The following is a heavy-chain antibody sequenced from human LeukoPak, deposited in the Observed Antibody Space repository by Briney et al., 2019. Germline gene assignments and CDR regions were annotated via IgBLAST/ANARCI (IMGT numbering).Heavy chain of an antibody. CDR3: ASVYSSGWYFDY. Sequence: VASVKVSCKVSGYTLTELSMHWVRQAPGKGLEWMGGFDPEDGETIYAQKFQGRVTMTEDTSTDTAYMELSSLRSEDTAVYYCASVYSSGWYFDYWGQGTLVTVSS. CDR2: FDPEDGET. V-gene: IGHV1-24*01. CDR1: GYTLTELS. J-gene: IGHJ4*02. D-gene: IGHD6-19*01.